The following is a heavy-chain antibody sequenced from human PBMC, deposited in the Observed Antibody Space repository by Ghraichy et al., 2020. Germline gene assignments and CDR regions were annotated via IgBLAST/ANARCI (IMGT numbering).Heavy chain of an antibody. CDR2: IYTSGST. J-gene: IGHJ4*02. D-gene: IGHD3-3*01. V-gene: IGHV4-4*07. Sequence: SQTLSLTCTVSGGSISSYYWSWIRQPAGKGLEWIGRIYTSGSTNYNPSLKSRVTMSVDTSKNQFSLKLSSVTAADTAVYYCAREANNYDFWSGYYRIDYWGQGTLVTVSS. CDR1: GGSISSYY. CDR3: AREANNYDFWSGYYRIDY.